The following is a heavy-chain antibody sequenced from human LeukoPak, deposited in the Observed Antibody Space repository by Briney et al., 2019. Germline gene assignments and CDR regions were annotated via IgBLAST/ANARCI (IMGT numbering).Heavy chain of an antibody. CDR3: AKDRNPEMDY. V-gene: IGHV3-30*02. Sequence: PGGSLRLSCAGSGFTFSSYWMGWVRQAPGKGLVWVAFIRYDGSNRNYADSVKGRFTVSRDNSKNTLYLQMNSLRAEDTAVYYCAKDRNPEMDYRGQGTLVTVSS. CDR1: GFTFSSYW. CDR2: IRYDGSNR. J-gene: IGHJ4*02.